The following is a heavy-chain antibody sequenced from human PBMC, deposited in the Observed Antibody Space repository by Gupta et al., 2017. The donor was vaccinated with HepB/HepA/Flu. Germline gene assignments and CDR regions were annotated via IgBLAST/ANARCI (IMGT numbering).Heavy chain of an antibody. J-gene: IGHJ4*02. D-gene: IGHD3-16*02. Sequence: QVQLQQWGAGLLKPSETLSLTCAVYGGSFSGYYWSWIRQPPGKGLEWIGEINHSGSTNYNPSLKRRVTISVDTSKNQFSLKLSSVTAADTAVYYCARSLGHDYVWGSYRYPFDYWGQGTLVTVSS. V-gene: IGHV4-34*01. CDR3: ARSLGHDYVWGSYRYPFDY. CDR1: GGSFSGYY. CDR2: INHSGST.